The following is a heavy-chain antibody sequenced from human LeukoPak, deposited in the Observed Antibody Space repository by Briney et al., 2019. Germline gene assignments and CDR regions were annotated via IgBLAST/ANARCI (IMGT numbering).Heavy chain of an antibody. CDR2: INGGGDAT. J-gene: IGHJ4*02. CDR3: AKGSSGARPYFFDY. Sequence: PGGSLRLSCATSGFTFNNNAMSWVRQAPGKRLEWVSAINGGGDATEYADSVKGRFTISRDNSKNTLYLQMNSLRAEDTAVYYCAKGSSGARPYFFDYWGQGTLITVSS. CDR1: GFTFNNNA. V-gene: IGHV3-23*01.